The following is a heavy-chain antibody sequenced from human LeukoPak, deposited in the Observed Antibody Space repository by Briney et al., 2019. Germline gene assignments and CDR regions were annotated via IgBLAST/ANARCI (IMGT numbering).Heavy chain of an antibody. J-gene: IGHJ4*02. D-gene: IGHD6-19*01. Sequence: ASETLSLTCAVYGGSFSGYYCSWIRQPPGKGLEWIGEINHSGSTNYNPSLKSRVTISVDTSKNQFSLKLNSVTAADTAVYYCARVSRMSGWTFDYWGQGTLVTVSS. CDR3: ARVSRMSGWTFDY. V-gene: IGHV4-34*01. CDR2: INHSGST. CDR1: GGSFSGYY.